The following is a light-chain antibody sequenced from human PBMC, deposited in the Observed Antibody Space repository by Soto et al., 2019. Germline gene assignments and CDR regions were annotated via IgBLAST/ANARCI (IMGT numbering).Light chain of an antibody. V-gene: IGKV3-20*01. Sequence: EIVLTQSPGTLSLSPGERATLSCRASQSVSSHLVWYQQTPGQAPRLLIYGASSRATGIPDRFSGSGSGTDFTLTISRLEPEDFALYYCQQYGNSPPLTFGGGTKVEIK. CDR3: QQYGNSPPLT. J-gene: IGKJ4*01. CDR2: GAS. CDR1: QSVSSH.